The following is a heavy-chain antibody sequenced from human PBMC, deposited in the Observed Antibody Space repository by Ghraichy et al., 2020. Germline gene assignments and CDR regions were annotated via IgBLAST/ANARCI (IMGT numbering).Heavy chain of an antibody. Sequence: GGSLRLSCAASGFTFSSYAMSWVRQAPGKGLEWVSAISGSGGSTYYADSVKGRFTISRDNSKNTLYLQMNSLRAEDTAVYYCAKGLRPMVRGDDYFDYWGQGTLVTVSS. D-gene: IGHD3-10*01. CDR3: AKGLRPMVRGDDYFDY. J-gene: IGHJ4*02. CDR2: ISGSGGST. CDR1: GFTFSSYA. V-gene: IGHV3-23*01.